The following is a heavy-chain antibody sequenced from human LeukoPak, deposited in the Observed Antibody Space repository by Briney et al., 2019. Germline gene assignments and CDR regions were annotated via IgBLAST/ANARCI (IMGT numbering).Heavy chain of an antibody. D-gene: IGHD6-19*01. CDR3: AKGVSGWPYYFDN. Sequence: GGSLRLSCAASGFTFSDYAMSWVRQAPGQGLEWASAIGNIGSSTYYSDSVKGRFTISRDNSKNTLDLQMSSLRAEDTAVYYCAKGVSGWPYYFDNWGQGTLVTVSS. V-gene: IGHV3-23*01. J-gene: IGHJ4*02. CDR2: IGNIGSST. CDR1: GFTFSDYA.